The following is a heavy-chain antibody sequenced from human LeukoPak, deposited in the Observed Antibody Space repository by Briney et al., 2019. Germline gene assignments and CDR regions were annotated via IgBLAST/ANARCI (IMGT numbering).Heavy chain of an antibody. Sequence: SQTLSLTCTVSGGSISSGGYYWSWIRQHPGKVLEWIGYIYYSGSTYYNPSLKSRVTISVDTSKNQFSLKLSSVTAADTAVYYCARNSRVVPAHPFDYWGQGTLVTVSS. CDR1: GGSISSGGYY. D-gene: IGHD2-2*01. J-gene: IGHJ4*02. CDR3: ARNSRVVPAHPFDY. V-gene: IGHV4-31*03. CDR2: IYYSGST.